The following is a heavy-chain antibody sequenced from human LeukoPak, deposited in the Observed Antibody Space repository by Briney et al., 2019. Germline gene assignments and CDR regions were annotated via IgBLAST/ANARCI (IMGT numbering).Heavy chain of an antibody. V-gene: IGHV3-74*01. CDR3: ARAIDASELDY. D-gene: IGHD3-10*01. CDR2: IDGDGSIT. Sequence: GGSLRLSCAASGFTFSSYLMHWVRQAPGKGLVWVSRIDGDGSITSYAASVKGRFTISRDNAKKTLFLQMSSLRAEDTAVYYCARAIDASELDYWGQGTLVTVSS. J-gene: IGHJ4*02. CDR1: GFTFSSYL.